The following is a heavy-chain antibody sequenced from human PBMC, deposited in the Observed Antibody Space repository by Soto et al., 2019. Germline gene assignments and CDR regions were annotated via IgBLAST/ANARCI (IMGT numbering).Heavy chain of an antibody. V-gene: IGHV4-39*01. CDR2: IFYSGST. CDR1: GGSISSSSYY. Sequence: SETLSLTCTVSGGSISSSSYYWGWIRQPPGKGLEWIGSIFYSGSTYYNPSLKSRVTISVDTSKNQFSLKLSSVTATDTAVYFCARQGRRPTYYYYGMDVWGQGTTVTVSS. CDR3: ARQGRRPTYYYYGMDV. J-gene: IGHJ6*02.